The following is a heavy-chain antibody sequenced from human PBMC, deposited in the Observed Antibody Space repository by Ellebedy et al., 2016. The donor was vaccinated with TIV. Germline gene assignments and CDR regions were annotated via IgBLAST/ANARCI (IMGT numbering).Heavy chain of an antibody. CDR3: ARHGSLAGYNSDYFDF. J-gene: IGHJ4*02. D-gene: IGHD5-24*01. V-gene: IGHV4-59*08. CDR2: VSYSGST. CDR1: GGFISTYY. Sequence: MPSQTLSLTCTVSGGFISTYYWSRIRQPPGKPLEWTGYVSYSGSTNYNPSFKSRITMSVNRSQNQFSLKLSSVTAADTAVYYCARHGSLAGYNSDYFDFWGQGALVTVSS.